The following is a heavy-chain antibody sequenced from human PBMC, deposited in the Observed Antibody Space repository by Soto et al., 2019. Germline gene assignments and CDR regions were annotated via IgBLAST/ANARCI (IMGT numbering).Heavy chain of an antibody. V-gene: IGHV3-21*01. Sequence: GGSLRLSCAASGFTFNTYSMNWVRQAPGKGLEWVSSISSSSSYIYYTDSVKGRFTISRDNAKNSLYLQMNSLRAEDTAVYYCASLSRFALDYWGQGTLVTVSS. J-gene: IGHJ4*02. CDR1: GFTFNTYS. CDR2: ISSSSSYI. D-gene: IGHD3-10*01. CDR3: ASLSRFALDY.